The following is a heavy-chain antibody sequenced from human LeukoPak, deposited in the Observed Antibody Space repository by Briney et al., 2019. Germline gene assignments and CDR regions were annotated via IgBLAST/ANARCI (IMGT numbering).Heavy chain of an antibody. Sequence: PSETLSLTCTVSGGSISSSSYYWGWLRQPPGKGPEWFGSIYYSGSTYYNPSLKSRVTISVDTTKYQFSLMMSFVTAAATASYCCARFCLYDCSDYWGQGTLVTVSS. CDR3: ARFCLYDCSDY. CDR2: IYYSGST. J-gene: IGHJ4*02. D-gene: IGHD3-22*01. CDR1: GGSISSSSYY. V-gene: IGHV4-39*01.